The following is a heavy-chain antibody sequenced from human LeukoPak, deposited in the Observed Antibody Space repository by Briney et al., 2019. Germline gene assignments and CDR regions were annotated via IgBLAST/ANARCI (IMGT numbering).Heavy chain of an antibody. Sequence: PSETLSLTCTVSGGSISSSSYYWGWIRQPPGKGLEWIGYIYYSGSTNYNPSLKSRVTISVDTSKNQFSLKLSSVTAADTAVYYCARSLYYYDSSGVGYYFDYWGQGTLVTVSS. CDR1: GGSISSSSYY. CDR2: IYYSGST. V-gene: IGHV4-61*05. CDR3: ARSLYYYDSSGVGYYFDY. J-gene: IGHJ4*02. D-gene: IGHD3-22*01.